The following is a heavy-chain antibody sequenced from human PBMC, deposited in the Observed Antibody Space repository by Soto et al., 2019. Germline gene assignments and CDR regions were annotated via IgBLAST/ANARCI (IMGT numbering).Heavy chain of an antibody. V-gene: IGHV3-30*18. D-gene: IGHD1-7*01. CDR1: GFTFGPYG. CDR3: AKDPGNYRVGDY. Sequence: QVQLLESGGGVVQPGRSLRLSCAASGFTFGPYGMHWVRQAPGKGLEWVAAISYDGTTKYYADSVKGRFTTSRDNSKNALYLKMHSLRAEDTALYDCAKDPGNYRVGDYWGQGTLVTVSS. J-gene: IGHJ4*02. CDR2: ISYDGTTK.